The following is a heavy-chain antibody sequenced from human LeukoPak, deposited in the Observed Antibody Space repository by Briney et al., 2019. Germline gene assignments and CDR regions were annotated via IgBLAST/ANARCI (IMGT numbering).Heavy chain of an antibody. CDR3: ARGLGGSGSYYNAPFDY. CDR1: GGSFSGYY. D-gene: IGHD3-10*01. V-gene: IGHV4-34*01. J-gene: IGHJ4*02. Sequence: SETLSLTCAVYGGSFSGYYWSWIRQPPGKGLEWIGEINHSGSTNYNPSLKSRVTISVDTSKNQFSLKLSSVTAADTAVYYCARGLGGSGSYYNAPFDYWGQGTLVNVSS. CDR2: INHSGST.